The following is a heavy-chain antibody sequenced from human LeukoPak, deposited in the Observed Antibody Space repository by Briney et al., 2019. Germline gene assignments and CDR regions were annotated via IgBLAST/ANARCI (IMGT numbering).Heavy chain of an antibody. J-gene: IGHJ4*02. Sequence: GGSLRLSCAASGFTFSSYWMSWVRQAPGKGLEWVANIKKDGSEKYYVDSVKGRFTISRDNAKNSLYLQMNSLRAEDTAVYYCVVVITLFDYWGQGTLVTVSS. CDR3: VVVITLFDY. D-gene: IGHD3-22*01. CDR2: IKKDGSEK. V-gene: IGHV3-7*01. CDR1: GFTFSSYW.